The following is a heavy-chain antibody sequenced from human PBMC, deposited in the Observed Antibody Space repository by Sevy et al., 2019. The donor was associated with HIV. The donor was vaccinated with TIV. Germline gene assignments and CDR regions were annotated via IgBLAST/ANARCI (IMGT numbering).Heavy chain of an antibody. V-gene: IGHV3-48*01. CDR1: GFSFSSYS. D-gene: IGHD7-27*01. J-gene: IGHJ4*02. CDR3: ARDDHWAFDY. CDR2: IRSSSGPI. Sequence: GGSWGLPCVTPGFSFSSYSMNWVRQAPGKGLEWVSYIRSSSGPIRYADSVKGRLTISRDNAKNSLFLQMNSLRAEDTAVYYCARDDHWAFDYWGQGALVTVSS.